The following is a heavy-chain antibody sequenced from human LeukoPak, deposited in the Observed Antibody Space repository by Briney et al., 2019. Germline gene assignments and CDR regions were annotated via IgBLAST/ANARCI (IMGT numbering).Heavy chain of an antibody. CDR1: GGSFSGYY. CDR3: ARGSSSSGGDYFDY. Sequence: LSLTCAVYGGSFSGYYWSWIRQAPGKGLEWVSYISSSGSTIYYADSVKGRFTISRDNAKNSLYLQMNSLRAEDTAVYYCARGSSSSGGDYFDYWGQGTLVTVSS. V-gene: IGHV3-11*04. CDR2: ISSSGSTI. D-gene: IGHD6-6*01. J-gene: IGHJ4*02.